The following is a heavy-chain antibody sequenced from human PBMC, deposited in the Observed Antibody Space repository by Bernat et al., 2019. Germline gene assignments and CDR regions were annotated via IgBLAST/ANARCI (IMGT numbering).Heavy chain of an antibody. CDR3: ARENDYGDEVNWFDP. CDR2: IYHSGST. V-gene: IGHV4-4*02. CDR1: GGSISSSNW. J-gene: IGHJ5*02. D-gene: IGHD4-17*01. Sequence: QVQLQESGPGLVKPSGTLSLTYAVSGGSISSSNWWSWVRQPPGKGLEWIGEIYHSGSTNYNPSLKSRVTISVDKSKNQFSLKLSSVTAADTAVYYCARENDYGDEVNWFDPWGQGTLVTVSS.